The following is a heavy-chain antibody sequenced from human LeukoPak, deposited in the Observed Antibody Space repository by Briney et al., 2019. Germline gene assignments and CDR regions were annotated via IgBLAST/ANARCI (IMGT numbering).Heavy chain of an antibody. CDR3: AKDPMIVVLYYFDY. J-gene: IGHJ4*02. Sequence: PGGSLRLSCAASGFTFSSYAMSWVRQAPGKGLEWVSAISGSGGSTYYADSVKGRFTISRDNSKNTLYLQMNSRRAEDTAVYYCAKDPMIVVLYYFDYWGQGTLVTVSS. CDR2: ISGSGGST. V-gene: IGHV3-23*01. D-gene: IGHD3-22*01. CDR1: GFTFSSYA.